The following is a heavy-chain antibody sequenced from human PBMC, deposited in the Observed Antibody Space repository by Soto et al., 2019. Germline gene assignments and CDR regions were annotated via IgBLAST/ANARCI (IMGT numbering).Heavy chain of an antibody. CDR2: ISSSSSYI. CDR1: GFTFSSYS. J-gene: IGHJ5*02. D-gene: IGHD3-3*01. Sequence: GGSLRLSCAASGFTFSSYSMNWVRQAPGKGLEWVSSISSSSSYIYYADSVKGRFTISRDNAKNSLYLQMNSLRAEDTAVYYCARDPGRSITIFGVVTDSSPNNWGEPWGQGTLVTVSS. CDR3: ARDPGRSITIFGVVTDSSPNNWGEP. V-gene: IGHV3-21*01.